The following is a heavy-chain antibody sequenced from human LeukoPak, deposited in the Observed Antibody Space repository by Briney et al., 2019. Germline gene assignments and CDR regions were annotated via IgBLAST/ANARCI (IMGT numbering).Heavy chain of an antibody. J-gene: IGHJ4*02. Sequence: SETLSLTCTVSGGSISSYYWSWIRQPPGKGLEWIGYIYYSGSTNYNPSLKSRVTISVDTSKNQFSLKLSSVTAADTAVYYCAREGLQRFLTSWGQGTLVTVSS. CDR3: AREGLQRFLTS. D-gene: IGHD5-24*01. CDR2: IYYSGST. V-gene: IGHV4-59*01. CDR1: GGSISSYY.